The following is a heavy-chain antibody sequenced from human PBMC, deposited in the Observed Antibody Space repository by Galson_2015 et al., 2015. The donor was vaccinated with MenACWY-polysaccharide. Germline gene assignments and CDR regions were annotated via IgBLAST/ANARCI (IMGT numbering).Heavy chain of an antibody. Sequence: SLRLSCAASGFTFSTNSMNWVRRAPGKGLEWISYIGSTTSRGPGNIYYADSVRGRFTISRDDAKNTLFLQMNSLRAEDAALYYCPVGGTTGWDMYVWGRGTTVTIFS. CDR2: IGSTTSRGPGNI. CDR3: PVGGTTGWDMYV. D-gene: IGHD1-26*01. V-gene: IGHV3-48*01. CDR1: GFTFSTNS. J-gene: IGHJ6*02.